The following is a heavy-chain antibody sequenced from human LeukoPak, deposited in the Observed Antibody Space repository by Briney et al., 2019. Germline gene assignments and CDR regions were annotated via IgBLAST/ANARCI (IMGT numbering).Heavy chain of an antibody. Sequence: GGSLRLSCAASGFTFSSYAMHWVRQAPGKGLEWVSVISYDGSNKYYADSVKGRFTISRDNSKNTLYLQMNSLRAEDTAVYYCARGPVEKGYCSSTSCYNNMDVCGKGTTVAVSS. CDR1: GFTFSSYA. D-gene: IGHD2-2*01. V-gene: IGHV3-30*01. J-gene: IGHJ6*03. CDR3: ARGPVEKGYCSSTSCYNNMDV. CDR2: ISYDGSNK.